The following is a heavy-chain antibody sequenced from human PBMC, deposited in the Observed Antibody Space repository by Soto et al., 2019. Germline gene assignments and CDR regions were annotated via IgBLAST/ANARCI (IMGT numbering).Heavy chain of an antibody. CDR2: IIPIFGTA. CDR3: ARGAKLQYPYYYYGMDV. V-gene: IGHV1-69*13. J-gene: IGHJ6*02. Sequence: GXSMKVACNASGGTFSSYAISWVRQAPGQGLEWMGGIIPIFGTANYAQKFQGRVTITADESTSTAYMELSSLRSEDTAVYYCARGAKLQYPYYYYGMDVWGQGTTVTVSS. CDR1: GGTFSSYA. D-gene: IGHD4-4*01.